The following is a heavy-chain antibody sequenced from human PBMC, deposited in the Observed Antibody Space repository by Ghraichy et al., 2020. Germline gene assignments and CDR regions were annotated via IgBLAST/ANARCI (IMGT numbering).Heavy chain of an antibody. Sequence: SETLSLTCTVSGGSISSSSYYWGWIRQPPGKGLEWIGSIYYSGSTYYNPSLKSRVTISVDTSKNQFSLKLSSVTAADTAVYYCARNIIAVAGGEVDYWGQGTLVTVSS. J-gene: IGHJ4*02. CDR3: ARNIIAVAGGEVDY. CDR2: IYYSGST. V-gene: IGHV4-39*01. CDR1: GGSISSSSYY. D-gene: IGHD6-19*01.